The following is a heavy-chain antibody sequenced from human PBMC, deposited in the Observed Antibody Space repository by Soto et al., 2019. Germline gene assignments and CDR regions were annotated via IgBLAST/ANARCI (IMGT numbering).Heavy chain of an antibody. CDR1: GDSISSGGYY. J-gene: IGHJ5*02. V-gene: IGHV4-31*03. D-gene: IGHD3-22*01. CDR3: ARDRPGPYDSSGYGFDP. CDR2: IYYSGST. Sequence: SETLSLTCTVSGDSISSGGYYWSWIRPHPGKGLEWIGYIYYSGSTYYNPSLKSRVTISVDTSKNQFSLKLSSVTAADTAVYYCARDRPGPYDSSGYGFDPWGQGTLVTVSS.